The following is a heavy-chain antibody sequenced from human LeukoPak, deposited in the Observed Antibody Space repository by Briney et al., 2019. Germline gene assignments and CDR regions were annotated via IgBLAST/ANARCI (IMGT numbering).Heavy chain of an antibody. Sequence: PSETLSLTCAVYGGSFSGYYWSWIRQPPGKGLEWIGEINHSGSTNYNPSLKSRVTISVDTSKNQFSLKLSSVTAADTAVYYCARAEITMVRGVGIHMGYYMDVWGKGTTVTVSS. CDR1: GGSFSGYY. D-gene: IGHD3-10*01. V-gene: IGHV4-34*01. CDR3: ARAEITMVRGVGIHMGYYMDV. J-gene: IGHJ6*03. CDR2: INHSGST.